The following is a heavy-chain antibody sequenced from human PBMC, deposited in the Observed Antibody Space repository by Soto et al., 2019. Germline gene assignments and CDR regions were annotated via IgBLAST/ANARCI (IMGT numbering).Heavy chain of an antibody. J-gene: IGHJ4*02. V-gene: IGHV3-15*01. CDR2: IKSKTDGGTT. CDR1: GFTFSNAW. Sequence: PGGSLRLSCAASGFTFSNAWMSWVRQAPGKGLEWVGRIKSKTDGGTTDYAAPVKGRFTISRDDSKNTLYLQMNSLKTEDTAVYYCTTEDWNDSSGYYGFGYWGQGTLVTVSS. D-gene: IGHD3-22*01. CDR3: TTEDWNDSSGYYGFGY.